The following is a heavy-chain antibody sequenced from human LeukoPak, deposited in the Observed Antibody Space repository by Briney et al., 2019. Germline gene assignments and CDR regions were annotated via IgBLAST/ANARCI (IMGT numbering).Heavy chain of an antibody. D-gene: IGHD6-19*01. J-gene: IGHJ4*02. CDR2: ISAYNGNT. V-gene: IGHV1-18*04. Sequence: ASVEVSCKASGYTFTSYGISWVRQAPGQGLEWMGWISAYNGNTNYAQKLQGRVTMTTDTSTSTAYMELRSLRSDDTAVYYCARGYSSGRTWGGFDYWGQGTLVTVSS. CDR3: ARGYSSGRTWGGFDY. CDR1: GYTFTSYG.